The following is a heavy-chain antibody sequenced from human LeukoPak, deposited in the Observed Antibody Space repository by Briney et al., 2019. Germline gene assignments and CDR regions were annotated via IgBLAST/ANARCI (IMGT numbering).Heavy chain of an antibody. CDR3: ARARTYYYDSSGYCDY. D-gene: IGHD3-22*01. CDR1: GGSISSSNW. CDR2: IYHSGST. J-gene: IGHJ4*02. Sequence: SETLSLTCAVSGGSISSSNWWSWVRQPPGKGLEWIGEIYHSGSTNYNPSLKSRVTISVDKSKNQFSLKLSSVTAADTAVYYCARARTYYYDSSGYCDYWGQGTLVTVSS. V-gene: IGHV4-4*02.